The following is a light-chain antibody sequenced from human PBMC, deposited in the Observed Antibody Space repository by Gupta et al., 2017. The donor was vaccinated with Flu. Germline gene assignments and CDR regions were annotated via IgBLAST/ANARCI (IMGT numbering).Light chain of an antibody. CDR1: QSISRW. CDR2: AAS. Sequence: DIRLTQSPSSVSASVGDRVTITCRASQSISRWLAWYQQKPGKAPKVLIYAASTLQSGVPSRFSGSGSGTDFALSISSLQPEDIATYYCQQASSFPNTFGQGTRLEIK. V-gene: IGKV1-12*01. CDR3: QQASSFPNT. J-gene: IGKJ5*01.